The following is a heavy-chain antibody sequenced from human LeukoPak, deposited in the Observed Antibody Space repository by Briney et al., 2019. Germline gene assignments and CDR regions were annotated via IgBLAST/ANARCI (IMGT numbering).Heavy chain of an antibody. D-gene: IGHD4-17*01. V-gene: IGHV1-69*13. CDR2: IITIFGTA. Sequence: VASVKVSCKASGGTFSSYAISWVRQAPGQGLEWMGGIITIFGTANYAQKFQGRVTITADESTSTAYMELSSLRSEDTAVYYCARDLDGDYVLDYWGQGTLVTVSS. J-gene: IGHJ4*02. CDR1: GGTFSSYA. CDR3: ARDLDGDYVLDY.